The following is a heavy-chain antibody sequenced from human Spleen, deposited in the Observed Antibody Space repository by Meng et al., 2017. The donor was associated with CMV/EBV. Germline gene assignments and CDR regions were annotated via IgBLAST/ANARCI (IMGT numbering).Heavy chain of an antibody. CDR3: ARDGIVGANLRDY. CDR2: INPNSGGA. CDR1: GYTFTGYY. Sequence: ASVKVSCKASGYTFTGYYMHWLRQAPGQGLEWLGWINPNSGGANYAQKFQGRVTMTRDTSITTAYMDLSRLRSDDTAVYYCARDGIVGANLRDYWGQGTLVTVSS. V-gene: IGHV1-2*02. D-gene: IGHD1-26*01. J-gene: IGHJ4*02.